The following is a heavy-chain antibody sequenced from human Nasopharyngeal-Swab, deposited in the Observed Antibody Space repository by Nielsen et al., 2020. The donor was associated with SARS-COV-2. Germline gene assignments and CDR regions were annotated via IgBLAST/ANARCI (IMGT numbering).Heavy chain of an antibody. Sequence: ASVKVSCKASGYTFTSYGISWVRQAPGQGPEWMGWISAYNGNTNYAQKLQGRVTMTTDTSTSTAYMELRSLRSDDTAVYYCARDREVGATTISRDYWGQGTLVTVSS. D-gene: IGHD1-26*01. CDR3: ARDREVGATTISRDY. CDR1: GYTFTSYG. CDR2: ISAYNGNT. J-gene: IGHJ4*02. V-gene: IGHV1-18*04.